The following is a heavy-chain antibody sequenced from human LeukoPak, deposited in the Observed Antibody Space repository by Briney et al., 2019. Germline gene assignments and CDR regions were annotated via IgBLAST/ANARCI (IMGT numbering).Heavy chain of an antibody. CDR1: GFIFRNYD. V-gene: IGHV3-23*01. CDR3: VRGHSIFDY. J-gene: IGHJ4*02. Sequence: GGSLRLSCAASGFIFRNYDMTWVRQAPGKGLQWVSHIITSGANTYYAGSVKGRFTISRDNSKNTLFLQMNSLRAEDTALYYCVRGHSIFDYWGQGTLVTVSS. CDR2: IITSGANT. D-gene: IGHD4-11*01.